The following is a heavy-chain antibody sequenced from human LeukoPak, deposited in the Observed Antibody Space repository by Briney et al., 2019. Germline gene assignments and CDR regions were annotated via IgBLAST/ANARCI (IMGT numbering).Heavy chain of an antibody. CDR3: AKEMDTVVTRDYFDY. V-gene: IGHV3-30*02. J-gene: IGHJ4*02. Sequence: PGGSLRLSCAASGFTFSSYGMHWVRQAPGKGLEWVAFIRYDGSNKYYADSVKGRFTFSRDNSKNTLYLQMNSLRAEDTAVYYCAKEMDTVVTRDYFDYWGQGTLVTVSS. CDR1: GFTFSSYG. D-gene: IGHD4-23*01. CDR2: IRYDGSNK.